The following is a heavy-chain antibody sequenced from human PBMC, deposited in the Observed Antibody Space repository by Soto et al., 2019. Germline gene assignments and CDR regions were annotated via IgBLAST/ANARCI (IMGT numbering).Heavy chain of an antibody. CDR2: IYGGLTT. CDR3: ARDRIEAAGTPRFNYYYGMDV. V-gene: IGHV3-53*01. Sequence: GGSLRLSCAASGFTVSSTYMTGVRQAPGKGLEWVSVIYGGLTTSYADSVKGRFTISRDNSKNTVFLQMNSLRGEDTAVYYCARDRIEAAGTPRFNYYYGMDVWGQGTTVTVSS. J-gene: IGHJ6*02. D-gene: IGHD6-13*01. CDR1: GFTVSSTY.